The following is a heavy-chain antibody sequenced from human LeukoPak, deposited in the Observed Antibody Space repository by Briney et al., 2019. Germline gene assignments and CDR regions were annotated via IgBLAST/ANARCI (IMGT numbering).Heavy chain of an antibody. V-gene: IGHV3-30*02. D-gene: IGHD5-18*01. Sequence: GGSLRLSCAASGFTFSSYGMHWVRQAPGKGLEWVAFIRYDGSNKYYADSVKGRFTISRDNSKNTLYLQMNSLRAEETAVYYCARRGYSYGSDYMDVWGKGTTVTISS. J-gene: IGHJ6*03. CDR3: ARRGYSYGSDYMDV. CDR1: GFTFSSYG. CDR2: IRYDGSNK.